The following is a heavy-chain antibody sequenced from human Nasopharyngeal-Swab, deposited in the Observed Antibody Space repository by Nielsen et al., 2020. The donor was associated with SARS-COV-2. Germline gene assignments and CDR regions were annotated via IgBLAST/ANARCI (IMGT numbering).Heavy chain of an antibody. D-gene: IGHD6-13*01. Sequence: GGSLRLSCAASGFTVSSNYMSWVRQAPGKGLEWVSVIYSGGSTYYADSVKGRFTISRDNAKNTLYLQMNSLRAEDTAVYYCARDGVLYYYGMDVWGQGTTVTVS. V-gene: IGHV3-53*01. CDR1: GFTVSSNY. CDR2: IYSGGST. J-gene: IGHJ6*02. CDR3: ARDGVLYYYGMDV.